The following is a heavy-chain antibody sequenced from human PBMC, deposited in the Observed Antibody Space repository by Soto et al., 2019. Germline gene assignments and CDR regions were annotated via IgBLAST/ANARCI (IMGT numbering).Heavy chain of an antibody. CDR2: ISYDGSNK. CDR1: GFTFSSYA. Sequence: LRLSCAASGFTFSSYAMHWGRQAPGKGLEWVAVISYDGSNKYYADSVKGRFTISRDNSKNTLYLQMNSLRAEDTAVYYCARDRFGGDSSGFDYWGQGTLVTVSS. V-gene: IGHV3-30-3*01. CDR3: ARDRFGGDSSGFDY. D-gene: IGHD3-22*01. J-gene: IGHJ4*02.